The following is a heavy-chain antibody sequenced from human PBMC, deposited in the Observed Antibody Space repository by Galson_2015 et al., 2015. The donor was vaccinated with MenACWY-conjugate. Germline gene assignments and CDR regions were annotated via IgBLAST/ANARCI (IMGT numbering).Heavy chain of an antibody. CDR3: AVHSSSWYYYYLDV. CDR1: GFTFSRYT. Sequence: SLRLSCAASGFTFSRYTLNWVRQAPGKGLEWVSAISSSSNSVYYADSVMGRFTISRDNAKNSLFLQMDGLRAEDTAVYYCAVHSSSWYYYYLDVWGNGTTVTVSS. V-gene: IGHV3-21*01. J-gene: IGHJ6*03. CDR2: ISSSSNSV. D-gene: IGHD6-13*01.